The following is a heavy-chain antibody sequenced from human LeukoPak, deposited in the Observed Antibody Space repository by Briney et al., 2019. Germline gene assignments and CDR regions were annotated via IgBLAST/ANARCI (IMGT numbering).Heavy chain of an antibody. Sequence: GGSLRLSCAASGFTFSDYYMSWIRQAPGTGLEGLSYISISGSTIYYADSVKGRFTISRDNAKNSLYLQMNSLRAEDTAVYYCARDPRGYCSSTSCHPWFDPWGQGTLVTVSS. J-gene: IGHJ5*02. CDR3: ARDPRGYCSSTSCHPWFDP. CDR2: ISISGSTI. CDR1: GFTFSDYY. D-gene: IGHD2-2*01. V-gene: IGHV3-11*01.